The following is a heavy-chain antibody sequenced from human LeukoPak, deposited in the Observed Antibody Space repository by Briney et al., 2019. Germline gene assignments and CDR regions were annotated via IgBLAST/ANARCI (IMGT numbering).Heavy chain of an antibody. V-gene: IGHV4-34*01. CDR2: INHSGST. J-gene: IGHJ4*02. CDR3: AKDGVDYYDSSGYPTIDY. CDR1: GGSFSGYY. Sequence: SETLSLTCAVYGGSFSGYYWSWIRQPPGKGLEWIGEINHSGSTNYNPSLKSRVTISVDTSKNQFSLKLSSVTAADTAVYYCAKDGVDYYDSSGYPTIDYWGQGTLVTVSS. D-gene: IGHD3-22*01.